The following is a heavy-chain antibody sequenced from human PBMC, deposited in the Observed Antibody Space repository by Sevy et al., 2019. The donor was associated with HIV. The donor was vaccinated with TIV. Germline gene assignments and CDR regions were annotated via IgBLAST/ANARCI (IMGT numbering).Heavy chain of an antibody. J-gene: IGHJ4*02. V-gene: IGHV3-23*01. D-gene: IGHD3-10*01. Sequence: GSLSLSCAASGFTFSSYAMSWVRQPPGKGLEGVSAISGSGGSTYYADSVKGRFTISRDNSKNTLYLQMNSLRAEDTAVYYCAKWKEVLDYWGQGTLVTVSS. CDR3: AKWKEVLDY. CDR1: GFTFSSYA. CDR2: ISGSGGST.